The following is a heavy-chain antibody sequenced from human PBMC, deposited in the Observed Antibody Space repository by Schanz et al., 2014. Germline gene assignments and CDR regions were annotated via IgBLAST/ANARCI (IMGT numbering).Heavy chain of an antibody. Sequence: QVQLQESGPGLVKPSQTLSLTCTVSGGSIRSGTYYWSWIRQPAGKALEWVGRVFPNGITNYNPSRKSRFPISRDTSKNQFPLTLTSLAAADTAVYYCARDTTWRLDLWGRGTLVTVSS. J-gene: IGHJ2*01. V-gene: IGHV4-61*02. CDR2: VFPNGIT. D-gene: IGHD1-1*01. CDR3: ARDTTWRLDL. CDR1: GGSIRSGTYY.